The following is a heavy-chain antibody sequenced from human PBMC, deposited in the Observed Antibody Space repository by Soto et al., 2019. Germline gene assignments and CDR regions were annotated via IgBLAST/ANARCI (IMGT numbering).Heavy chain of an antibody. CDR3: RRSSRYSTGG. D-gene: IGHD6-13*01. J-gene: IGHJ6*02. CDR2: IYYSGST. CDR1: GGSISSGDYY. V-gene: IGHV4-30-4*01. Sequence: PSETLSLTCTVSGGSISSGDYYWSWIRQPPGKGLEWIGYIYYSGSTYYNPSLKSRVTISVDTSKNQFSLKLSSVTAADTAVYYCRRSSRYSTGGWGQETRGTVSS.